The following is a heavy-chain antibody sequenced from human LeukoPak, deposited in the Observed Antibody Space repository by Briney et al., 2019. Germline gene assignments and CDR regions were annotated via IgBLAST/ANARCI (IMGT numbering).Heavy chain of an antibody. CDR3: AKDRDWNDAFDI. D-gene: IGHD1-1*01. Sequence: GGSLRLSCAASGFTFSSYAMSRVRQAPGKGLEWVSAISGSGGSTYYADSVKGRFTISRDNSKNTLYLQMNSLRAEDTAVYYCAKDRDWNDAFDIWGQGTMVTVSS. CDR1: GFTFSSYA. J-gene: IGHJ3*02. CDR2: ISGSGGST. V-gene: IGHV3-23*01.